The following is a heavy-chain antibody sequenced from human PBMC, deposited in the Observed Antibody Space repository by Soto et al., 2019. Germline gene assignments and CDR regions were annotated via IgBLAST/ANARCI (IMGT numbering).Heavy chain of an antibody. V-gene: IGHV3-64*01. D-gene: IGHD2-2*01. CDR1: GFTFSSYA. CDR2: ISSNGGST. Sequence: PGGSLILSCAASGFTFSSYAMHWVRQAPGKGLEYVSAISSNGGSTYYANSVKGRFTISRDNSKNTLYLQMGSLRAEDMAVYYCAREGYCSSTSCYSFDYWGQGT. CDR3: AREGYCSSTSCYSFDY. J-gene: IGHJ4*02.